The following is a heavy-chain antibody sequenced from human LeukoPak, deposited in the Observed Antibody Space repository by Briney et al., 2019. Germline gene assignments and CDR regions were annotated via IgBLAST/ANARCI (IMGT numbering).Heavy chain of an antibody. V-gene: IGHV4-61*02. Sequence: SQTLSLTCTVSGGSISSGSYYWSWIRQPAGKGLEWIGRIYTSGSTKYNPSLKSRVTISVDTSKNQFSLKLSSVTAADTAVYYCAKRPVLRFLEWLSPNYLYNWFDPWGQGTLVTVSS. CDR2: IYTSGST. CDR3: AKRPVLRFLEWLSPNYLYNWFDP. CDR1: GGSISSGSYY. D-gene: IGHD3-3*01. J-gene: IGHJ5*02.